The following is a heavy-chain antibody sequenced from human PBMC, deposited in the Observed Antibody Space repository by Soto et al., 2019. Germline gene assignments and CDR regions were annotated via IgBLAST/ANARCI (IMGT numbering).Heavy chain of an antibody. CDR2: LCTTGST. D-gene: IGHD6-19*01. CDR3: ARMYHSGFYRPEGDHYYYVMDV. Sequence: QVQLQESGPGLVKPSETLSVTCTVSGDSISDYCWSWIRQPAGKGLEWIGRLCTTGSTKYNPSLKSRLNMSADTSKNQFSLNLSTVTAADTAIYYCARMYHSGFYRPEGDHYYYVMDVWGQGTTVTVSS. J-gene: IGHJ6*02. CDR1: GDSISDYC. V-gene: IGHV4-4*07.